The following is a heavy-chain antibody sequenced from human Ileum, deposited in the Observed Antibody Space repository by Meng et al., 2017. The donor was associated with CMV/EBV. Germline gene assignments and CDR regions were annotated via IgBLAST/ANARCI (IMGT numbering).Heavy chain of an antibody. V-gene: IGHV2-5*01. CDR1: GFSLRSSGLG. J-gene: IGHJ4*02. Sequence: FSGFSLRSSGLGVGWIRQPPGKALEWLALIYWNDEKRFSPSLKNRVTITKDTSKNQVVLTMTNMDPVDTATYYCALRGDTSLVFDFWGQGTLVTVSS. D-gene: IGHD5-18*01. CDR2: IYWNDEK. CDR3: ALRGDTSLVFDF.